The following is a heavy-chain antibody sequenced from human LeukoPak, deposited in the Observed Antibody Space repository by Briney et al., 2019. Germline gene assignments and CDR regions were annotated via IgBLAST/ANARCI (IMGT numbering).Heavy chain of an antibody. CDR1: GGTFSSYA. CDR3: ATASGGYDYYYYYGMDV. D-gene: IGHD5-12*01. CDR2: IIPILGIA. J-gene: IGHJ6*02. V-gene: IGHV1-69*04. Sequence: SVKVSCKASGGTFSSYAISWVRQAPGQGLEWMGRIIPILGIANYAQKFQGRVTITADKYTSTAYMELSSLRSEDTAVYYCATASGGYDYYYYYGMDVWGQGTTVTVSS.